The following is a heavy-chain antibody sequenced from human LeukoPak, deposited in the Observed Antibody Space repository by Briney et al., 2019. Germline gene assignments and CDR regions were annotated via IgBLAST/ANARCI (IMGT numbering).Heavy chain of an antibody. V-gene: IGHV3-48*03. J-gene: IGHJ4*02. D-gene: IGHD3-22*01. CDR2: ISLSGSNI. Sequence: GGSLRLSCAASGFTFSSFEMNWVRQAPGKGLEWVSYISLSGSNINYADSVKGRFTISRDDAKNSLYLQMNSPRAEDTAVYYCARDKSAAPDTSGYYGSFDKWGQGTLVTVSS. CDR1: GFTFSSFE. CDR3: ARDKSAAPDTSGYYGSFDK.